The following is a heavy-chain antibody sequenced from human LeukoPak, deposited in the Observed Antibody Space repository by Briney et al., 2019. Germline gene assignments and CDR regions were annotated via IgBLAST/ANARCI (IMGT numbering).Heavy chain of an antibody. D-gene: IGHD6-6*01. V-gene: IGHV1-69*05. Sequence: ASVKVSCKASGGTFSSYAISWVRQAPGQGLEWMGGIIPIFGTANYAQKFQSRVTITTDESTSTAYMELSSLRSEDTAVYYCARGEDYSSSSQYYYYYMDVWGKGTTVTVSS. CDR2: IIPIFGTA. CDR1: GGTFSSYA. J-gene: IGHJ6*03. CDR3: ARGEDYSSSSQYYYYYMDV.